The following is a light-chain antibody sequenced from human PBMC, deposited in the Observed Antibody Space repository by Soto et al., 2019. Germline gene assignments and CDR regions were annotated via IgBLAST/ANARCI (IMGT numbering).Light chain of an antibody. CDR2: AAS. V-gene: IGKV1-27*01. Sequence: DIQMTQSPSSLSASVGDTVTITCRASQGISSSLAWYQQKAGKVPDLLIYAASTLQSGVPSHFSGSGSGTDLTLTISSLQPEDVATYYCQEYHSPPFTFGPGTRVEIK. CDR1: QGISSS. CDR3: QEYHSPPFT. J-gene: IGKJ3*01.